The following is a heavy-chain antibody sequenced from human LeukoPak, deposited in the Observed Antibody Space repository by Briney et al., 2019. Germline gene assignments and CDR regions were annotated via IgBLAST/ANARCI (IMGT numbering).Heavy chain of an antibody. V-gene: IGHV3-74*01. CDR2: INPAGSST. CDR1: GFTFSNYW. D-gene: IGHD4-11*01. CDR3: ARSNQADDY. Sequence: GGPLRLSCAASGFTFSNYWMHWVRQVPGKGLVWVSRINPAGSSTTYADSVKGRFTISRDNAKNTLYLQMNSLRAEDTAVYYCARSNQADDYWGQGTLVTVSS. J-gene: IGHJ4*02.